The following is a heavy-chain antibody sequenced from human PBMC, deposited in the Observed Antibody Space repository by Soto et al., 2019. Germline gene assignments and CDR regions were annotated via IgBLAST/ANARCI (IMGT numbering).Heavy chain of an antibody. CDR3: ARXVGYYDSSGYYPYYFDY. Sequence: SETLSLTCTVSGGSISSYYWSWIRQPPGKGLEWIGYIYYSGSTNYNPSLKSRVTISVDTSKNQFSLKLSSVTAADTAVYYCARXVGYYDSSGYYPYYFDYWGQGTLVTVSS. J-gene: IGHJ4*02. V-gene: IGHV4-59*01. CDR1: GGSISSYY. CDR2: IYYSGST. D-gene: IGHD3-22*01.